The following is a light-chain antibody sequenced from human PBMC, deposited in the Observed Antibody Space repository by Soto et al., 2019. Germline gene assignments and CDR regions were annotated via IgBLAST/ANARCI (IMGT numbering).Light chain of an antibody. J-gene: IGKJ2*01. CDR1: QSVLYSSNNKNY. CDR3: QQYYSTPHT. CDR2: WAS. V-gene: IGKV4-1*01. Sequence: DIVMTQSPDSLAVSLGERATINCKSSQSVLYSSNNKNYLAWYQQKPGQTPNLLIYWASTRESGVPDRFSSSGSGTDFTLTISSLQAEDVAVYYCQQYYSTPHTFGQGTRLEIK.